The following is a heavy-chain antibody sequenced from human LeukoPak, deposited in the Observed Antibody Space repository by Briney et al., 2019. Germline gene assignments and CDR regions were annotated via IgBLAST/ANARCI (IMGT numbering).Heavy chain of an antibody. D-gene: IGHD3-9*01. J-gene: IGHJ4*02. V-gene: IGHV4-59*01. CDR1: GGSLSSYY. CDR3: ARTPGDNFDY. Sequence: SETLSLTCTVSGGSLSSYYWSWLRQPPGKGLEWIGYIYYSGSTNYNPSLKSRVTISVDTSKNQFSLKLSSVTAADTAVYYCARTPGDNFDYWGQGTLVTVSS. CDR2: IYYSGST.